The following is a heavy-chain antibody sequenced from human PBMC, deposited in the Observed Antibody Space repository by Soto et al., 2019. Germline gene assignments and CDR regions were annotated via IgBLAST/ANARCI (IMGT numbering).Heavy chain of an antibody. V-gene: IGHV4-31*03. CDR3: AREFSAYYDFWSGPRGWFDP. D-gene: IGHD3-3*01. CDR1: GGPISSGGYY. J-gene: IGHJ5*02. Sequence: PSETLSLTCTVSGGPISSGGYYWSWIRQHPGKGLEWIGYIYYRGSTYYNPSLKSRVTISVDTSKNQFSLKLSSVTAADTAVYYCAREFSAYYDFWSGPRGWFDPWGQGTLVTVSS. CDR2: IYYRGST.